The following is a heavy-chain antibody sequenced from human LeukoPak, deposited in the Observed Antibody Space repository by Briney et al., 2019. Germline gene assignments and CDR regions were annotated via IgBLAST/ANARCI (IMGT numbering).Heavy chain of an antibody. CDR3: AKSVYHSGNY. D-gene: IGHD1-26*01. J-gene: IGHJ4*02. Sequence: PGGSLRLSCAASGFTISTYGMSWGRQAPGKGLEWVSSISGGTTYYADSVKGRFTISRDNSKHTVSLQMNSLRAEDTAVYYCAKSVYHSGNYWGQGTLVTVSS. CDR1: GFTISTYG. CDR2: ISGGTT. V-gene: IGHV3-23*01.